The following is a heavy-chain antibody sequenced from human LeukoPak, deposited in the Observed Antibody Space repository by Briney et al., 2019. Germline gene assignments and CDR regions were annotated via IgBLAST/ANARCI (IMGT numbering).Heavy chain of an antibody. CDR1: GFTFDDYA. D-gene: IGHD6-19*01. J-gene: IGHJ4*02. V-gene: IGHV3-9*01. CDR2: ISWNSGSI. Sequence: GGSLRLSCAASGFTFDDYARHWVRQAPGKGLEWVSGISWNSGSIGYADSVKGRFTISRDNAKNSLYLQMNSLRAEDTALYYCAKDTSIAVAGIPNYDYWGQGTLVTVSS. CDR3: AKDTSIAVAGIPNYDY.